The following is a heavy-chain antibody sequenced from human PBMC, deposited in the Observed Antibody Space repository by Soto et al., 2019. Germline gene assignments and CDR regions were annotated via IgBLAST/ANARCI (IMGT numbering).Heavy chain of an antibody. CDR3: TGRRAGDYYFDY. CDR2: IYYTGST. J-gene: IGHJ4*02. D-gene: IGHD1-26*01. CDR1: GGSVSGCAYF. V-gene: IGHV4-39*01. Sequence: SETLSLTCTVSGGSVSGCAYFGGWFRQPPGEVLEWIGTIYYTGSTSYSPSLKSRVTISVDTSKTQFSLNLSSVTATDTAVYYCTGRRAGDYYFDYWGQGTLVTVSS.